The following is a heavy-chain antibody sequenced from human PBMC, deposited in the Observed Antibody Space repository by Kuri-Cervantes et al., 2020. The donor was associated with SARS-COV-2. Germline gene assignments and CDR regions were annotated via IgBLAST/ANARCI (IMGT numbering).Heavy chain of an antibody. Sequence: GGSLRLSCAASGFTFSSYSMNWVRQAPGKGLEWVSSISSRSSYIYYADSVKGRFTISRDNAKNSLYLQMNSLRAEDTAVYYCARGSRYSSSWRAFDIWGQGTMVTVSS. CDR2: ISSRSSYI. CDR3: ARGSRYSSSWRAFDI. D-gene: IGHD6-13*01. CDR1: GFTFSSYS. V-gene: IGHV3-21*01. J-gene: IGHJ3*02.